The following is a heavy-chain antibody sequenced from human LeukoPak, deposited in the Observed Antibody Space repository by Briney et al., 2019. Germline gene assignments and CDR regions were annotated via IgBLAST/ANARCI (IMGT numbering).Heavy chain of an antibody. J-gene: IGHJ4*02. CDR2: VSDDGRKK. D-gene: IGHD1-26*01. V-gene: IGHV3-30*04. Sequence: RRSLRLSCAASGFTFSNSAIHWVRQAPGKGLEWVALVSDDGRKKYYADSAKGRFTISRDNSKKTLYLEMNSLGGEDTAVYYCATGAVVGAPKYYFDSWGQGTLVTVSS. CDR3: ATGAVVGAPKYYFDS. CDR1: GFTFSNSA.